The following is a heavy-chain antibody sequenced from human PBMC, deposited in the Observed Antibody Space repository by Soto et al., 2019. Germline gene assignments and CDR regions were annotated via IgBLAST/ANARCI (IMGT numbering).Heavy chain of an antibody. V-gene: IGHV4-34*01. CDR1: GWSFSLYY. J-gene: IGHJ3*01. CDR2: INHSGST. Sequence: PSDTLSLTFAVYGWSFSLYYWSWFLQLLGTGLEWVWEINHSGSTNYNPSLKSRVTISVDTSKNLFSLKLSSVTAADTPVYYCARQSYSSSSVAYDVRGQGKRIIVSS. D-gene: IGHD6-6*01. CDR3: ARQSYSSSSVAYDV.